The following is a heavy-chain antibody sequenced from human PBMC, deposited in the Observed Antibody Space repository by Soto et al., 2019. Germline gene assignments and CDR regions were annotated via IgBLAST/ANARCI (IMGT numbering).Heavy chain of an antibody. D-gene: IGHD3-10*01. Sequence: QVQLQESGPGLVKPSGTLSLTCAVSGGSISSSNWWSWVRQPPGKGLEWIGEIYHSGSTNYNPSLKSRVTIAVDKSKTQFSLKLSSVTAADTAVYYCARSYMVRGVANWFDPWGQGTLVTVSS. V-gene: IGHV4-4*02. CDR3: ARSYMVRGVANWFDP. CDR1: GGSISSSNW. J-gene: IGHJ5*02. CDR2: IYHSGST.